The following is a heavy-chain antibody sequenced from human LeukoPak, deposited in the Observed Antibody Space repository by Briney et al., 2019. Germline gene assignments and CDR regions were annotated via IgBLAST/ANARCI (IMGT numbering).Heavy chain of an antibody. V-gene: IGHV4-34*01. Sequence: KPSETLSLTCSVYGGSFNGYYWSWIRQPPGKGLEWIGEINHSGTTNYNPSLKSRVTMSLDTSKNQFSLRLNSVTAADTAVYYCARVPLRFLEPFDYWGQGTLVTVPS. J-gene: IGHJ4*02. D-gene: IGHD3-3*01. CDR3: ARVPLRFLEPFDY. CDR2: INHSGTT. CDR1: GGSFNGYY.